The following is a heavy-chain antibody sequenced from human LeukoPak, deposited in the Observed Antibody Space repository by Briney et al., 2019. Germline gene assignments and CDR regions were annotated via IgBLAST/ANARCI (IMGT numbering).Heavy chain of an antibody. CDR2: IHYGGTT. Sequence: PGGSLRLSCAASGFTFSIYSMNWVRQAPGKGLEWIGYIHYGGTTSYNPSLKSRLTISADTSKNQFSLRLSSVTAEDTAVYYCTRVQPSGTSDYWGQGTLVTVSS. CDR1: GFTFSIYS. V-gene: IGHV4-59*01. CDR3: TRVQPSGTSDY. D-gene: IGHD3-10*01. J-gene: IGHJ4*02.